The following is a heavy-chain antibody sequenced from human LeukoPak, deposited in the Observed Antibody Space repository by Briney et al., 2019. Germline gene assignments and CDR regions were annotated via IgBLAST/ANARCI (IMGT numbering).Heavy chain of an antibody. D-gene: IGHD3-22*01. CDR1: GFTFSSYG. Sequence: GRSLRLSCAASGFTFSSYGMHWVRQAPGKGLEWVAVIRYDGSNKYYADSVKGRFTISRDNSKNTLYLQMNSLRAEDTAVYYCAREDDSSGSYPDYWGQGTLVTVSS. CDR3: AREDDSSGSYPDY. J-gene: IGHJ4*02. V-gene: IGHV3-33*01. CDR2: IRYDGSNK.